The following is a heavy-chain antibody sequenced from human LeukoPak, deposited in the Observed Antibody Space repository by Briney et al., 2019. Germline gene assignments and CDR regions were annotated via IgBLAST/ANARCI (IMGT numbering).Heavy chain of an antibody. Sequence: GESLKISCKVSGYSFTSYRIGWVRQMPGKGLEWMGIIYPGDSGPTYSPSFQGQATISVDKSINTAYLQWSSLQASDTAMYYCGMSGDRVPLQDDVFDVWGQGTMVTVST. D-gene: IGHD1-26*01. CDR1: GYSFTSYR. V-gene: IGHV5-51*01. CDR3: GMSGDRVPLQDDVFDV. J-gene: IGHJ3*01. CDR2: IYPGDSGP.